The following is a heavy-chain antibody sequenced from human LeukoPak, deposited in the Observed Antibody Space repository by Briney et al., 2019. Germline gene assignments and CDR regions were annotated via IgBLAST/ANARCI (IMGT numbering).Heavy chain of an antibody. Sequence: GGSLRLSCAAYGFTFSSFAMSWLPQAPGKGREWFSDISGSDGSTYYADSVKGRFTISRDNSKNTLYLQMNSLRAEDTAVYYCAKFGFSAPLDAFDIWGQGTMVTVSS. V-gene: IGHV3-23*01. CDR1: GFTFSSFA. CDR2: ISGSDGST. J-gene: IGHJ3*02. CDR3: AKFGFSAPLDAFDI. D-gene: IGHD3-10*01.